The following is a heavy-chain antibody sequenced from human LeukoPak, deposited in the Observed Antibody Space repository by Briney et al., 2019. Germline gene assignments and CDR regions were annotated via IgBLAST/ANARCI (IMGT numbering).Heavy chain of an antibody. CDR2: ISGSSIYT. D-gene: IGHD3-22*01. CDR3: VRDISGYYFYY. CDR1: GFTVSS. Sequence: GGSLRLSCAASGFTVSSSSNYMTWIRQAPGKGLEWVSYISGSSIYTRYADSVKGRFTISRDNAKNSLYLQMNSLRAEDTALYYCVRDISGYYFYYWGQGTLVTVSS. V-gene: IGHV3-11*05. J-gene: IGHJ4*02.